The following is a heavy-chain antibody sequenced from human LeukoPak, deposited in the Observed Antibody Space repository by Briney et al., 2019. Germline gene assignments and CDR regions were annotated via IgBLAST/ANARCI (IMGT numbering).Heavy chain of an antibody. Sequence: GGSLRLSCAASGFTFSSYGMHWVRQAPGKGLEWVAVISYDGSNKYYADSVKGRFTISRDNSKNTLYLQMNSLRAEDTAVYYCAKDYSSSFKWAFDYWGQGTLVTVSS. CDR1: GFTFSSYG. J-gene: IGHJ4*02. V-gene: IGHV3-30*18. CDR2: ISYDGSNK. CDR3: AKDYSSSFKWAFDY. D-gene: IGHD6-6*01.